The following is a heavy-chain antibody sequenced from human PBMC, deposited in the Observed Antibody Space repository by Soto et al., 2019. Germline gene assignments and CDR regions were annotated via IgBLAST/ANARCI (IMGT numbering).Heavy chain of an antibody. Sequence: EGSLRLACAASRFTFSGYAMSWVRQAPGKGREWVSSISTSDHTTYYADSVKGRFTISTDNSKNTLYVQMNGLRVEDTAVYYCASAPRGVGGTTYYFEYWGEGALVTV. J-gene: IGHJ4*02. V-gene: IGHV3-23*01. D-gene: IGHD3-3*01. CDR1: RFTFSGYA. CDR2: ISTSDHTT. CDR3: ASAPRGVGGTTYYFEY.